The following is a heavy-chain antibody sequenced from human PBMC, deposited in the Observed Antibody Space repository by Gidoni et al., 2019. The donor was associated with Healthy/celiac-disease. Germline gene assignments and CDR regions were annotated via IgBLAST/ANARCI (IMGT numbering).Heavy chain of an antibody. CDR2: INHSGST. CDR1: GGSFSGYY. Sequence: QVQLQQWGAGLLKPSETLSLTCAVYGGSFSGYYWSWIRQPPGKGLEWIGEINHSGSTNYNPSLKSRVTISVDTSKNQFSLKLSSVTAADTAVYYCARFDSSSSLTFDIWGQGTMVTVSS. D-gene: IGHD6-6*01. V-gene: IGHV4-34*01. J-gene: IGHJ3*02. CDR3: ARFDSSSSLTFDI.